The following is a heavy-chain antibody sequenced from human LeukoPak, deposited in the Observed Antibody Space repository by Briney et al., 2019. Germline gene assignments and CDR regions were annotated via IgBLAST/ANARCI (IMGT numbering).Heavy chain of an antibody. Sequence: GGSLRLSCAASGFTVSSNYMSWVRQAPGKGLEWVSVIYSGGSTYYADSVKGRFTISRDNSKNTLYLQMISLRAEDTAVYYCARDAPLLPKSFDYWGQGTLVTVSS. CDR2: IYSGGST. CDR1: GFTVSSNY. J-gene: IGHJ4*02. CDR3: ARDAPLLPKSFDY. D-gene: IGHD3-22*01. V-gene: IGHV3-66*01.